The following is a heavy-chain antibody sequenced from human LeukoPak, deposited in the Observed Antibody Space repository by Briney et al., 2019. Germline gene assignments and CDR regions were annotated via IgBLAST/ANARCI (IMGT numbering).Heavy chain of an antibody. V-gene: IGHV3-30*18. D-gene: IGHD3-22*01. CDR1: GFTFSSYG. CDR2: ISYDGSNK. CDR3: ANTYYYDSSGYYHHPYYFDY. J-gene: IGHJ4*02. Sequence: GGSLRLSCAASGFTFSSYGMHWVRQAPGKGLEWVAAISYDGSNKYYADSVKGRFTISRDNSKNTLYLQMNSLRAEDTAVYYCANTYYYDSSGYYHHPYYFDYWGQGTLVTVSS.